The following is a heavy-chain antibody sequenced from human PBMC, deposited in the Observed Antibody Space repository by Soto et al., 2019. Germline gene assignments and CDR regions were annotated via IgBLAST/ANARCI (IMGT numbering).Heavy chain of an antibody. D-gene: IGHD3-10*01. V-gene: IGHV3-11*01. CDR3: ARLPLYVRFGEQRDFGMDV. J-gene: IGHJ6*02. CDR1: GFTFSDYY. Sequence: PGGSLRLSCAASGFTFSDYYMSWIRQAPGKGLEWVSYISSSGSTIYYADSVKGRFTISRDNAKNSLYLQMNSLRAEDTAVYYCARLPLYVRFGEQRDFGMDVWGQGTTVTVSS. CDR2: ISSSGSTI.